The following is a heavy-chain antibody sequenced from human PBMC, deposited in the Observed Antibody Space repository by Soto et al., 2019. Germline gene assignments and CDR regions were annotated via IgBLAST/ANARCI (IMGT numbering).Heavy chain of an antibody. CDR2: IYYSGST. CDR3: ARLESGSYSIDY. D-gene: IGHD1-26*01. J-gene: IGHJ4*02. V-gene: IGHV4-39*01. CDR1: GGSISSSSYY. Sequence: QLQLQESGPGLVKPSETLSLTCTVSGGSISSSSYYWGWIRQPPGKGLEWIGSIYYSGSTYYNPSLKSRVTISVDTSKNQFSLKLSSVTAADTAVYYCARLESGSYSIDYWGQGTLVTVSS.